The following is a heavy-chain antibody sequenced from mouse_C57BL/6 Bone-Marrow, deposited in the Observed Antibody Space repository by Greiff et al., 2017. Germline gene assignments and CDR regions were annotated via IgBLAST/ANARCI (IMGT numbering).Heavy chain of an antibody. CDR3: ASLITTVVEGTKDY. J-gene: IGHJ2*01. Sequence: QVQLKQPGAELVMPGASVKLSCKASGYTFTSYWMHWVKQRPGQGLEWIGEIDPSDSYTNYNQKFKGKSTLTVDKSSSTAYMQLSSLTSEDSAVYYCASLITTVVEGTKDYWGQGTTLTVSS. V-gene: IGHV1-69*01. CDR2: IDPSDSYT. D-gene: IGHD1-1*01. CDR1: GYTFTSYW.